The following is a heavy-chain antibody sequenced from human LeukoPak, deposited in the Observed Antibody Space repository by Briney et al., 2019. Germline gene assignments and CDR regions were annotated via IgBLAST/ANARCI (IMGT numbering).Heavy chain of an antibody. CDR3: ARDGAYSSSWVWFDP. Sequence: PVGSLRLSCAASGFTFSSYEMNWVRQAQGKGLEWGSYISSSGSTIYYADSVKGRFTISRDNAKNSLYLQMNSMRAEDTAVYYCARDGAYSSSWVWFDPWGQGPLVTVSS. CDR1: GFTFSSYE. D-gene: IGHD6-13*01. CDR2: ISSSGSTI. V-gene: IGHV3-48*03. J-gene: IGHJ5*02.